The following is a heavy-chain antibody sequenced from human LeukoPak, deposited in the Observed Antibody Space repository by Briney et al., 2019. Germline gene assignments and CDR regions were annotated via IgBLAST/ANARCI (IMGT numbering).Heavy chain of an antibody. CDR2: ISSNGGST. Sequence: GGSLRLSCAASGFTFSSYAMHWARQAPGKGLEYVSAISSNGGSTYYANSVKGRFTISRDNSKNTLYLQMGSLRAEDMAVYYCARVRYDFWSGYPFDYWGQGTLVTVSS. CDR1: GFTFSSYA. CDR3: ARVRYDFWSGYPFDY. D-gene: IGHD3-3*01. V-gene: IGHV3-64*01. J-gene: IGHJ4*02.